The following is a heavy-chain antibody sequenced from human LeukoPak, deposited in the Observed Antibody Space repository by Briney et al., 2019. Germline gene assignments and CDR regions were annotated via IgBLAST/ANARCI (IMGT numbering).Heavy chain of an antibody. D-gene: IGHD3-10*01. Sequence: SGGSLRLSCAASGFTFSSYGMHWVRQAPGKGLEWVAVIWYGGSNKYYADSVKGRFTISRDNSKNTLYLQMNSLRAEDTAVYYCARDVITSYYYGMDVWGQGTTVTVSS. V-gene: IGHV3-33*01. CDR3: ARDVITSYYYGMDV. CDR1: GFTFSSYG. CDR2: IWYGGSNK. J-gene: IGHJ6*02.